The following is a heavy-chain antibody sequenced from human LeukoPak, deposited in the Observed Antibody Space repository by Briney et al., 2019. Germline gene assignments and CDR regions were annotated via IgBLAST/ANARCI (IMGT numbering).Heavy chain of an antibody. CDR1: GFTFSSYE. CDR3: ARDGYSIGYFYDL. J-gene: IGHJ4*02. CDR2: ISSSGSTI. V-gene: IGHV3-48*03. D-gene: IGHD3-22*01. Sequence: GGSLRLSCAASGFTFSSYEMNWVRQAPGKGLEWVSYISSSGSTIYYADSVKGRFTISRDNAKNSLYLQMNSLRAEDTAVYYCARDGYSIGYFYDLWGQGTLVTVSS.